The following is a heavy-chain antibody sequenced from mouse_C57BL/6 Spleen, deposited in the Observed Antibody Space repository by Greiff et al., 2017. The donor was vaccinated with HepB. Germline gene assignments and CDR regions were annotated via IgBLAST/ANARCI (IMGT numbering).Heavy chain of an antibody. CDR2: ISSGGDYI. D-gene: IGHD2-1*01. J-gene: IGHJ4*01. V-gene: IGHV5-9-1*02. CDR1: GFTFSSYA. Sequence: EVMLVESGEGLVKPGGSLKLSCAASGFTFSSYAMSWVRQTPEKRLEWVAYISSGGDYIYYADTVKGRFTISRDNARNTRYLQMSSLKSEDTAMYSCTRLYGNYEGAMDYWGQGTSVTVSS. CDR3: TRLYGNYEGAMDY.